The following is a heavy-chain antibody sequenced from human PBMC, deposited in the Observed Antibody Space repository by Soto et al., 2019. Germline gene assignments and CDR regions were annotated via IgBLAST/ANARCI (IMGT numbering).Heavy chain of an antibody. V-gene: IGHV4-39*01. CDR3: ARTRSREYGGNTLDAFDI. Sequence: SETLSLTCTVSGGSISSSSYYWGWIRQPPGKGLEWIGSIYYSGSTYYNPSLKSRGTISVDTSKNQFSLKLSSVTAADTAVYYCARTRSREYGGNTLDAFDIWGQGTMVTVSS. CDR1: GGSISSSSYY. D-gene: IGHD2-15*01. J-gene: IGHJ3*02. CDR2: IYYSGST.